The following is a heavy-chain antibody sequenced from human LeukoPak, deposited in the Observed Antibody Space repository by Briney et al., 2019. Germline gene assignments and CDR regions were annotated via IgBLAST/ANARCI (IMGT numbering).Heavy chain of an antibody. J-gene: IGHJ4*02. CDR3: AREQMFYFDC. CDR1: GYTFTHYC. CDR2: INPKSGYT. Sequence: ASVKVSCKASGYTFTHYCINWVRQAPGQGLEWMGRINPKSGYTNYAQKFQGRVTMTRDTSIGTAYMEVSGLRFDDTAVYYCAREQMFYFDCWAQGTLVTVSS. D-gene: IGHD3-10*02. V-gene: IGHV1-2*06.